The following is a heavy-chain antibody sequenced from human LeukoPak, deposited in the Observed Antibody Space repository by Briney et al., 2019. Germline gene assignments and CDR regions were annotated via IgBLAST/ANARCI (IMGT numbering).Heavy chain of an antibody. CDR3: ARDDGSGQYYYGMDV. CDR1: GGTFISYA. CDR2: IIPIFGTA. Sequence: ASVKVSCKASGGTFISYAISWVRQAPGQGLEWMGGIIPIFGTANYAQKFQGRVTITADESTSTAYMELSSLRSEDTAVYYCARDDGSGQYYYGMDVWGQGTTVTVSS. J-gene: IGHJ6*02. V-gene: IGHV1-69*13. D-gene: IGHD3-10*01.